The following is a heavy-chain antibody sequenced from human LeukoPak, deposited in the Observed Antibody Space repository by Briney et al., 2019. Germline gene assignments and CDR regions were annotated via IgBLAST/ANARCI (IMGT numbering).Heavy chain of an antibody. CDR2: IRSSSSTI. CDR1: GFTFSSYS. Sequence: GGSLRLSCAASGFTFSSYSMNWVRQAPGKGLEWVSYIRSSSSTIYYADSVKGRFTISRDNAKNSLYLQMNSLKTEDTAVYYCTTDNPLISIFGAVALDYWGQGTLVTVSS. CDR3: TTDNPLISIFGAVALDY. V-gene: IGHV3-48*01. D-gene: IGHD3-3*01. J-gene: IGHJ4*02.